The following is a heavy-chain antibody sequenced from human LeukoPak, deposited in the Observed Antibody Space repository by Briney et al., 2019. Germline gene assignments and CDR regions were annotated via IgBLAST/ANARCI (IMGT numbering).Heavy chain of an antibody. V-gene: IGHV3-30*02. Sequence: GGSLRLSCAASGFTFSSYGMHWVRQAPGKGLEWVAFIRYDGSNKYYADSVKGRFTISRDNSKNTLYLQMNSLRAEDTAVYYCAKEVVRGRKYYYYMDVWGKGTTVTVSS. CDR1: GFTFSSYG. D-gene: IGHD2-2*01. CDR3: AKEVVRGRKYYYYMDV. J-gene: IGHJ6*03. CDR2: IRYDGSNK.